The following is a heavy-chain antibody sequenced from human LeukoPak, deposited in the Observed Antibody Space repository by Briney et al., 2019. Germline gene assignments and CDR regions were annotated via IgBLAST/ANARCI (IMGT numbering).Heavy chain of an antibody. Sequence: GGSLRLSCAASGFTFSSYSMNWVRQAPGKGLEWVSSISSSSSYIYYADSVKGRFTISRDNAKNSLYLQMNSLRAEDTAVYYCARDGGPYWGTLKFFDYWGQGTLVTVSS. CDR2: ISSSSSYI. V-gene: IGHV3-21*01. D-gene: IGHD3-16*01. J-gene: IGHJ4*02. CDR1: GFTFSSYS. CDR3: ARDGGPYWGTLKFFDY.